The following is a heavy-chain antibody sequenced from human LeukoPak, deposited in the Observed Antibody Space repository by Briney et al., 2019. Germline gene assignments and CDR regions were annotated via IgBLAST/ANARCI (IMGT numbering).Heavy chain of an antibody. Sequence: GSSVKVSCKASGGTFSNSAISWVRQAPGRGLEWMGRIIPIFATPTYAQNFQGRVTITADKSTSTAYMELSSLTSEDTALYYCATWAGYCWTTSCGNTFDYWGQGTLVTVSS. CDR1: GGTFSNSA. CDR2: IIPIFATP. CDR3: ATWAGYCWTTSCGNTFDY. J-gene: IGHJ4*02. D-gene: IGHD2-2*01. V-gene: IGHV1-69*06.